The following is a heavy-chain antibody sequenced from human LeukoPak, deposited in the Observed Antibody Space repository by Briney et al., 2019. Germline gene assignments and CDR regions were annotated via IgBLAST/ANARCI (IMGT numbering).Heavy chain of an antibody. V-gene: IGHV1-69*05. CDR2: IIPIFGTA. CDR3: ARDPLASWGNHDY. D-gene: IGHD7-27*01. CDR1: GGTFSSYA. J-gene: IGHJ4*02. Sequence: ASVKVSCKASGGTFSSYAISWVRQAPGQGLEWMGRIIPIFGTANYAQKFQGRVTITTDESTSTAYMELSSLRSEDTAVYYCARDPLASWGNHDYWGQGTLVTVSS.